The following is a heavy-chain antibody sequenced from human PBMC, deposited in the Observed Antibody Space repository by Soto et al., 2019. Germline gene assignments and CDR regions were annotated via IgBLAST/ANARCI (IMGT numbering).Heavy chain of an antibody. CDR3: AKSLVTPSDAFDL. Sequence: LRLSCAASGFTFGNYAMNWVRQAPGKGLEWISSISDPGTSTYYANSVKGRFSMSRDNSKNTLFLQMNRLRADDTAVYFCAKSLVTPSDAFDLWGRGTLVTVSS. CDR1: GFTFGNYA. V-gene: IGHV3-23*01. CDR2: ISDPGTST. J-gene: IGHJ3*01. D-gene: IGHD2-21*02.